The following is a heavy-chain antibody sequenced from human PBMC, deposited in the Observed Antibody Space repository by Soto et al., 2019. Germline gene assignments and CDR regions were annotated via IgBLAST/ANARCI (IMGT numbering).Heavy chain of an antibody. CDR2: ISEDGGNK. V-gene: IGHV3-30-3*01. CDR1: GLTLNSFA. CDR3: ASRLTRTVSALGY. Sequence: QVHLVESGGGVVQAGRSLRLSCTASGLTLNSFAIHWVRQAPGKGLEWVSVISEDGGNKYFAESVRGRFLISRDNSKNTVYLQMNSLRLEDTAVYFCASRLTRTVSALGYWGQGTLVSVSS. D-gene: IGHD6-19*01. J-gene: IGHJ4*02.